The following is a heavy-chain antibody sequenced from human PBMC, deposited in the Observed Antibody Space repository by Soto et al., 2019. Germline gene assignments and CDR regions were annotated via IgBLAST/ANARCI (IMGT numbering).Heavy chain of an antibody. J-gene: IGHJ6*02. CDR3: ARLPQYADTAMVTAYYYYGMDV. CDR2: IYYSGST. CDR1: GGSISSSSYY. Sequence: QLQLQESGPGLVKPSETLSLTCTVSGGSISSSSYYWGWIRQPPGKGLEWIGSIYYSGSTYYNPSPKSRVTISVDTSKNQFSLKLSSVTAADTAVYYCARLPQYADTAMVTAYYYYGMDVWGQGTTVTVSS. D-gene: IGHD5-18*01. V-gene: IGHV4-39*01.